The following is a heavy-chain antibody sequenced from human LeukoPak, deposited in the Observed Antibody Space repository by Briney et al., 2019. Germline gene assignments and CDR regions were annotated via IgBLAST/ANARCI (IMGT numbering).Heavy chain of an antibody. CDR1: GGSISSYY. J-gene: IGHJ2*01. CDR2: IYYSGST. Sequence: SETLSLTCTVSGGSISSYYWSWIRQPPGKGLEWIGYIYYSGSTNYNPSLKSRVTISVDTSKNQFSLKLSSVTAADTAVYYCARVKDYGDYHAYWYFDLWGRGTLVTVSS. V-gene: IGHV4-59*01. D-gene: IGHD4-17*01. CDR3: ARVKDYGDYHAYWYFDL.